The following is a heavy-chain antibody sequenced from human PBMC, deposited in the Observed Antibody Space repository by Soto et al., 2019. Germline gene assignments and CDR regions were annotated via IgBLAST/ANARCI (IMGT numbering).Heavy chain of an antibody. CDR3: ARSHGSGSYYNDY. CDR1: GGSISSDNYC. V-gene: IGHV4-30-4*01. D-gene: IGHD3-10*01. J-gene: IGHJ4*02. CDR2: IYYSGST. Sequence: SETLSLTCTVSGGSISSDNYCWSWIRQPPGKGLEWIGYIYYSGSTYYNPSLKSRVTMSVDASKNQFSLKLSSVTAADTAVYYCARSHGSGSYYNDYWGQGTLVTVSS.